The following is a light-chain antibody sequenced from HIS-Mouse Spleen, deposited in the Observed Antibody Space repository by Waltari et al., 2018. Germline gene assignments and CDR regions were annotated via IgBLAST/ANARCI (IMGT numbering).Light chain of an antibody. CDR1: SSDVGSYNL. J-gene: IGLJ1*01. V-gene: IGLV2-23*01. CDR3: CSYAGSSTYV. CDR2: EGS. Sequence: QSALTQPASVSGSPGQSITISCTGTSSDVGSYNLVSWYQQPPGKAPKLMSYEGSKRPSGVSNRFSGSKSGNTASLTISGLQAEDEADYYCCSYAGSSTYVFGTGTKVTVL.